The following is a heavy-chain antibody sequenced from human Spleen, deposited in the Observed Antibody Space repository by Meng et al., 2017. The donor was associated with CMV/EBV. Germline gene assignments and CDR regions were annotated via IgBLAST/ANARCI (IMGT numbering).Heavy chain of an antibody. Sequence: GGSLRLSCAASGFTFDDYAMHWVRQAPGKGLEWVSAIDWSGANTGYADSVKGRFTISRDNAKNSLYLQMNSLRVEDTALYYCVRLGIVVADFWGQGTLVTVSS. V-gene: IGHV3-20*04. CDR1: GFTFDDYA. CDR3: VRLGIVVADF. J-gene: IGHJ4*02. CDR2: IDWSGANT. D-gene: IGHD3-22*01.